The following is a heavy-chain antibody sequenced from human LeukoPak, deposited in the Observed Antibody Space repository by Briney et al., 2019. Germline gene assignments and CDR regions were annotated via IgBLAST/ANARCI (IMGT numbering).Heavy chain of an antibody. D-gene: IGHD6-13*01. Sequence: GGSLSLLCAASGFIFSSYGMHGVRQARGKGVEGVAVIWYDAINKYYADSVKGRFTISRDNSKNTLYLQMTSLRAEDTAVYYCARDLSAAAGTSFDYWGQGTLVTVSS. J-gene: IGHJ4*02. CDR1: GFIFSSYG. CDR2: IWYDAINK. CDR3: ARDLSAAAGTSFDY. V-gene: IGHV3-33*01.